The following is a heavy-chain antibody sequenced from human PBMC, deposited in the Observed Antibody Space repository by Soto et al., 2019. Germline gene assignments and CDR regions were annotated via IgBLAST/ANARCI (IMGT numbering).Heavy chain of an antibody. J-gene: IGHJ6*02. CDR1: GFTFGSYG. CDR3: AKAIENYSTGYYKPFYYFGVDV. Sequence: PGGSLRLSCAASGFTFGSYGMHWVRQAPGKGLEWVASISYDGSKKYYGESVKGRFTISSDNSKNTLYLQMNSLRVEDTAVYYCAKAIENYSTGYYKPFYYFGVDVWGQGTTVTVSS. V-gene: IGHV3-30*18. D-gene: IGHD3-22*01. CDR2: ISYDGSKK.